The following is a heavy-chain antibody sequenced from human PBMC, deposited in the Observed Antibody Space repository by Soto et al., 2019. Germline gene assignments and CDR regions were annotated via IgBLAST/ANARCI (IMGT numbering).Heavy chain of an antibody. Sequence: PSETLSLTCTVSGGSISSYYWSWIRQPPGKGLEWIGYIYYSGSTNYNPSLKSRVTISVDTSKNQFSLKLSSVTAADTAVYYCARSGAITMVRGVTKALDYWGQGTLVTVSS. CDR2: IYYSGST. CDR3: ARSGAITMVRGVTKALDY. J-gene: IGHJ4*02. CDR1: GGSISSYY. D-gene: IGHD3-10*01. V-gene: IGHV4-59*01.